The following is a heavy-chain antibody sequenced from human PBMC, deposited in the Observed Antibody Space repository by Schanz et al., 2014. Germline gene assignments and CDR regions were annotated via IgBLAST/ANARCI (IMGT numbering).Heavy chain of an antibody. V-gene: IGHV1-8*01. J-gene: IGHJ4*02. CDR2: MNPKTGNT. D-gene: IGHD3-10*01. CDR1: GFNFNNYD. Sequence: QVQLVQSGAEVKKPGASVKVSCTASGFNFNNYDINWVRQATGQGLEWMGWMNPKTGNTDHAQKFQGRGSMTWDASTSTAYLDLSRLRSEDTGVYYCALREKPYGPFASWGQGALVTVSS. CDR3: ALREKPYGPFAS.